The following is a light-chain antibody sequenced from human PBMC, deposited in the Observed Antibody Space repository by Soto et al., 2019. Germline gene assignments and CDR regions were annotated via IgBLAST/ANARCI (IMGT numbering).Light chain of an antibody. J-gene: IGLJ1*01. CDR2: ENN. CDR1: SSNIANNY. Sequence: QSVLTQPPSVSAAPGQKFTICCSGSSSNIANNYVSWYQQLPGTAPKLLIYENNKRPSGIPDRFSGSKSGTSATLGITGLQTGDEADYYCGTWDSSLSAYVFGTGTKVTVL. V-gene: IGLV1-51*02. CDR3: GTWDSSLSAYV.